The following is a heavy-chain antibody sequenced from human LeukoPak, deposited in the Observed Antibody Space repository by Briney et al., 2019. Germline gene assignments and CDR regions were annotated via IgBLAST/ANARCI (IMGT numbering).Heavy chain of an antibody. CDR3: ARDHRYAFDN. CDR2: IGISSGNT. V-gene: IGHV3-48*01. D-gene: IGHD5-12*01. J-gene: IGHJ4*01. CDR1: GFNFIDYS. Sequence: GGSLRLSCAASGFNFIDYSMNWVRQAPGKGLEWISYIGISSGNTKYADSVKGRYTISRDKARNSLYLQMNSLRVEDTAMYYCARDHRYAFDNWGHGTLVTVSS.